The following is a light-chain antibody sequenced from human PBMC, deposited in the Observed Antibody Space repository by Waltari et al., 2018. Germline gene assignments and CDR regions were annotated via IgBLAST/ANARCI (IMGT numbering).Light chain of an antibody. J-gene: IGLJ2*01. CDR2: DDS. Sequence: SYVLTQPPSVSVAPGQTASISWGGDKTASQSAHWYQQKSGQAPLLVVYDDSDRPSGIPARFSGSKSGNTATLTISRVEAGDEADYYCQVWDSSSDHVVFGGGTKLTVL. CDR1: KTASQS. V-gene: IGLV3-21*02. CDR3: QVWDSSSDHVV.